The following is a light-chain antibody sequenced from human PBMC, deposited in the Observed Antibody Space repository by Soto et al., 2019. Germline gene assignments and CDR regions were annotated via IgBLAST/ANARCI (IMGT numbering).Light chain of an antibody. CDR3: ASSTSDSLYV. Sequence: QSVLTQPASVSGSPGQSITISCTGTSSDVGGNKYVSWYQQYPGKVPKLLINKVTNRPSGVSYRFSGPKSGSTASLTISALLAEDEADYFCASSTSDSLYVFGTGTKVTV. CDR2: KVT. J-gene: IGLJ1*01. V-gene: IGLV2-14*01. CDR1: SSDVGGNKY.